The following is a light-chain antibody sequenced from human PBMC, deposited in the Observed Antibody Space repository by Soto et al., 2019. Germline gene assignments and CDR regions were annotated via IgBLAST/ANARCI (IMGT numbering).Light chain of an antibody. CDR2: GAS. CDR1: QAVNSN. J-gene: IGKJ4*01. CDR3: QQYDTWRS. Sequence: IVMTQSPATLSVSPGERATLSCRASQAVNSNLAWYQQKPGQAPRLLVYGASTRATGVPARFSGSGSGTEFTLTIRSLQSEDFALYYCQQYDTWRSFGGGTEVEIK. V-gene: IGKV3-15*01.